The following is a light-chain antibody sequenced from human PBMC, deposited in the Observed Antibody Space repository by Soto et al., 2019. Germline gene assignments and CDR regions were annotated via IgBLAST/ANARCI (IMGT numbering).Light chain of an antibody. V-gene: IGKV3-20*01. J-gene: IGKJ3*01. CDR3: QNFGDSPFT. CDR1: ESISSHY. Sequence: EGVLMQSPDTLSLSPGERATLSCRASESISSHYLAWYQHKPGQAPRLLIFGASTRPTGIPDRFSGSWAGTDFALTISRLEPEDFAMYYCQNFGDSPFTFGPGTKVDIK. CDR2: GAS.